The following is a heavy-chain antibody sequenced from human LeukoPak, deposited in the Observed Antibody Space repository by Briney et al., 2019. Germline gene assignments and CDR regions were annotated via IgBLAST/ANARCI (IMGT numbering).Heavy chain of an antibody. D-gene: IGHD7-27*01. J-gene: IGHJ4*02. Sequence: SQTLSLTCALSGDSVSSTNTAWNWIRQSPSRGLEWLGRTYYRSKWYTDYAVSVKSRISINPDTSKNQFSLQLNSLTPEDTDVYYCARGWGFDFWGQGTLVTVSS. CDR2: TYYRSKWYT. CDR3: ARGWGFDF. CDR1: GDSVSSTNTA. V-gene: IGHV6-1*01.